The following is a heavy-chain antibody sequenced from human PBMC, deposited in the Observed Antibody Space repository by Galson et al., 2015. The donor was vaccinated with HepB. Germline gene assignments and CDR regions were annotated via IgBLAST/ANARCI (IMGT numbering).Heavy chain of an antibody. CDR2: INHSGST. CDR3: ASPPYYDILTGSSNWFDP. J-gene: IGHJ5*02. Sequence: ETLSLTCAVYGGSFSGYYWSWIRQPPGKGLEWIGEINHSGSTNYNPSLKSRVTISVDTSKNQFSLKLSSVTAADTAVYYCASPPYYDILTGSSNWFDPWGQGTLVTVSS. D-gene: IGHD3-9*01. V-gene: IGHV4-34*01. CDR1: GGSFSGYY.